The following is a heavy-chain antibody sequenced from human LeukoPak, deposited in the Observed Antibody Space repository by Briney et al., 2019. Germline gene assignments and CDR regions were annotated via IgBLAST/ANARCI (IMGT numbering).Heavy chain of an antibody. CDR1: GGSISSGDYY. D-gene: IGHD5-24*01. V-gene: IGHV4-30-4*08. J-gene: IGHJ4*02. CDR2: IYYSGST. Sequence: SETLSLTCTVSGGSISSGDYYWIWIRQPPGKGLGWSGYIYYSGSTYYNPSLEMRVTISVDASKNHFSLKLLSVTAPDTAVYYCASVGDGYNFDYWGQGTLVTVSS. CDR3: ASVGDGYNFDY.